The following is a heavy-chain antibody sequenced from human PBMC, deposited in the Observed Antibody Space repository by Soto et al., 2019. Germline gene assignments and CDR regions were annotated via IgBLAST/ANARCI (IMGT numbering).Heavy chain of an antibody. J-gene: IGHJ4*02. CDR1: GYSFTRYY. Sequence: QVQLVQSGAEVKKPGASVKASCKASGYSFTRYYINWVRQAPGQGLEWMGWISAYNGNTHYEEKLQGRVTLTTDTSTSTAYMELRSLRSDDTAVYFCARGGQWDFLSDYWGQGTLVTVSS. CDR3: ARGGQWDFLSDY. D-gene: IGHD1-26*01. V-gene: IGHV1-18*01. CDR2: ISAYNGNT.